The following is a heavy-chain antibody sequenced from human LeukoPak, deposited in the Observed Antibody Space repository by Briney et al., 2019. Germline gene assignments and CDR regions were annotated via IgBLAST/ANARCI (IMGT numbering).Heavy chain of an antibody. CDR1: GFTVGSNY. J-gene: IGHJ4*02. Sequence: GGSLRLSCAASGFTVGSNYMAWVRQAPGKGLEWVSVIYSGGTIYYADSVKGRFTISRDNSKNTLYLQMNSLRAEDTAAYYCAREGSYDGSTMWYFDYWGQGTLVTVSS. V-gene: IGHV3-53*01. CDR3: AREGSYDGSTMWYFDY. CDR2: IYSGGTI. D-gene: IGHD3-22*01.